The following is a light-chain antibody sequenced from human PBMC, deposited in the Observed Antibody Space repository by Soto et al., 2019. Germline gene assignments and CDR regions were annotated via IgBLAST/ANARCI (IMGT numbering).Light chain of an antibody. J-gene: IGKJ4*01. V-gene: IGKV1-5*03. CDR3: QQSYTTPLT. CDR2: KAS. Sequence: DIQMTQSPSTLSASVGDRVTITCRASQTIINWLAWYQQKPGKAPKLLIYKASSLESEVPSRFSGSGSETEFTLTINSLQPEDLATYYCQQSYTTPLTFGGGTKVDIK. CDR1: QTIINW.